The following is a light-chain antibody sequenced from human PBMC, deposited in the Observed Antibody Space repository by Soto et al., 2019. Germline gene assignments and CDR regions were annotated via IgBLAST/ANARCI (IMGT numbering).Light chain of an antibody. Sequence: DIQMTQSPSSLSASVGDRVTITCQASQNINNYVNWYQQKPGRAPKLLIYDASNLEAGVPSRFSGSGSGTDFTLTISSLQPEDVATYYCQKYNSAPITFGQGTRLEIK. V-gene: IGKV1-33*01. J-gene: IGKJ5*01. CDR3: QKYNSAPIT. CDR1: QNINNY. CDR2: DAS.